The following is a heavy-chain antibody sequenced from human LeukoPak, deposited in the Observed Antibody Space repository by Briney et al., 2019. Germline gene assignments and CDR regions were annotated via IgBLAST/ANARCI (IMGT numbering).Heavy chain of an antibody. J-gene: IGHJ4*02. D-gene: IGHD4-17*01. CDR3: AKSILMTTVTTYYFDY. V-gene: IGHV3-7*03. CDR2: INEDGSET. CDR1: GFIFGRYS. Sequence: LGGSLRLSCAASGFIFGRYSLTWVRQAPGKGLEWVANINEDGSETYYVDSVKGRFTLSRDNAQSSLYLQMSSLRAEDTAVYYCAKSILMTTVTTYYFDYWGQGTLVTVSS.